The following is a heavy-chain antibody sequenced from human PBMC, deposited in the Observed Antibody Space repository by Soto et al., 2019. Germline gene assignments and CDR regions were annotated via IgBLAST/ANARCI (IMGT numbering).Heavy chain of an antibody. CDR3: ARDRGGAYDSSGYYNNWFDP. J-gene: IGHJ5*02. V-gene: IGHV4-30-4*01. Sequence: SETLSLTCTVSGGSTSSGDYYWSWIRQPPGKGLEWIGYIYYSGSTYYNPSLKSRVTISVDTSKNQFSLKLSSVTAADTAVYYCARDRGGAYDSSGYYNNWFDPWGQGTLVTVSS. CDR2: IYYSGST. CDR1: GGSTSSGDYY. D-gene: IGHD3-22*01.